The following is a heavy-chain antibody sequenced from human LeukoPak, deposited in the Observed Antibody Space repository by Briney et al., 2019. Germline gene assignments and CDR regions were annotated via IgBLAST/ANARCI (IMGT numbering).Heavy chain of an antibody. V-gene: IGHV3-23*01. J-gene: IGHJ5*02. CDR2: ISGSGGST. Sequence: GGSLRLSCAASGFTFSSYAMSWVRQAPGKGLEWVSAISGSGGSTYYADSVKGRFTISRDNSKNTLYLQMNSLRAEDTAVYYCARGIAVATITFRWFDPWGQGTLVTVSS. D-gene: IGHD5-12*01. CDR1: GFTFSSYA. CDR3: ARGIAVATITFRWFDP.